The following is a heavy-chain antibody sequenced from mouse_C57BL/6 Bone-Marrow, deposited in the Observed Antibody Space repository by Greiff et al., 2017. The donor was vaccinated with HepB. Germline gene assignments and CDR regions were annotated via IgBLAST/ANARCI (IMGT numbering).Heavy chain of an antibody. CDR2: IDPENGDI. D-gene: IGHD2-3*01. CDR1: GFNIKDDY. CDR3: TTRGNGYSWFAY. V-gene: IGHV14-4*01. Sequence: VQLQQSGAELVRPGASVKLSCTASGFNIKDDYMHWVKQRPEQGLEWIGWIDPENGDIEYASKFQGKATITADTSSNTAYLQLSSLTSEDTAVYYCTTRGNGYSWFAYWGQGTLVTVSA. J-gene: IGHJ3*01.